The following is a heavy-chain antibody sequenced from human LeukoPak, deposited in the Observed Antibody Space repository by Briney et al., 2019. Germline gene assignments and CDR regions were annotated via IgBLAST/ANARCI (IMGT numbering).Heavy chain of an antibody. CDR1: GFTFSSYS. D-gene: IGHD6-19*01. CDR3: ARDGDSSGWTRSDY. Sequence: GSLRLSCAASGFTFSSYSMNWVRQPPGKGLEWIGSIYYSGSTYYNPSLKSRVAISADRSKNQFSLKLSSVTAADTAVYYCARDGDSSGWTRSDYWGQGTLVTVSS. CDR2: IYYSGST. V-gene: IGHV4-39*07. J-gene: IGHJ4*02.